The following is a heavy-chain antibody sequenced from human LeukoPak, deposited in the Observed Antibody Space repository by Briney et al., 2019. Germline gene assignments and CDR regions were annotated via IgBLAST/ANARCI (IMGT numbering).Heavy chain of an antibody. Sequence: SETLSLTCTVSGGSISSYYWSWIRQPAGKGLEWIGRIYTSGSTNYNPSLKSRVTMSVDTSKNQFSLKLSSVTAADTAVYYCARRVTVAYCGGDCYSLDAFDIWGQGTMVTVSS. CDR3: ARRVTVAYCGGDCYSLDAFDI. V-gene: IGHV4-4*07. CDR1: GGSISSYY. J-gene: IGHJ3*02. D-gene: IGHD2-21*02. CDR2: IYTSGST.